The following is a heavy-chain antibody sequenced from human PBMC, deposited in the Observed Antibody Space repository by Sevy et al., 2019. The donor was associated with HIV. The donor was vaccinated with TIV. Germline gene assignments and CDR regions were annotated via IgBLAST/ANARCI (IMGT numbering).Heavy chain of an antibody. D-gene: IGHD6-13*01. CDR3: ASLAAVGTSYYYYGMDV. CDR1: GGSFSGYY. J-gene: IGHJ6*02. Sequence: SETLSLTCAVYGGSFSGYYWSWIRQPPGKGLEWIGEINHIGSTNYNPSLKSRVTISVDTSKNHFSLRLGSVTAADTAVYYCASLAAVGTSYYYYGMDVWGQGTTVTVSS. CDR2: INHIGST. V-gene: IGHV4-34*01.